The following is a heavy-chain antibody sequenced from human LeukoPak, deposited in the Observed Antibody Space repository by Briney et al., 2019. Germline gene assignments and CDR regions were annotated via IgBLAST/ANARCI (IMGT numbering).Heavy chain of an antibody. CDR3: ARPDCGGDGCKLLPF. CDR1: DYCITSYW. V-gene: IGHV5-10-1*01. D-gene: IGHD2-21*01. Sequence: ASSKSFSSQGSDYCITSYWIFWLRQMRGKGLGRRGRIDQRDSHTNYGPSIQGHVTISADKSISTAYLQWSSLKASDTAMYYCARPDCGGDGCKLLPFWGQGTPVTVSS. CDR2: IDQRDSHT. J-gene: IGHJ4*02.